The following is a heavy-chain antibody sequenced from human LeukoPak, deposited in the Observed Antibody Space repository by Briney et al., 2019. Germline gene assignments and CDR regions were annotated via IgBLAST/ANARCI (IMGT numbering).Heavy chain of an antibody. D-gene: IGHD2-2*01. J-gene: IGHJ6*02. CDR1: GGSISSYY. Sequence: SETLSLTCTVSGGSISSYYWSRIRQPPGKGLEWIGYIYYSGSTNYNPSLKSRVTISVDTSKNQFSLKLSSVTAADTAVYYCARVKYQLLSYYYYGMDVWGQGTTVTVSS. V-gene: IGHV4-59*01. CDR3: ARVKYQLLSYYYYGMDV. CDR2: IYYSGST.